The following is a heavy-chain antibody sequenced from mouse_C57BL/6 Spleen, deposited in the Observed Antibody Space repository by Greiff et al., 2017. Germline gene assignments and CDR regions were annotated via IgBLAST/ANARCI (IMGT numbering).Heavy chain of an antibody. CDR2: IYPGDGDT. CDR1: GYAFSSSW. V-gene: IGHV1-82*01. CDR3: ARIYYGSSY. D-gene: IGHD1-1*01. Sequence: VQLQQSGPELVKPGASVKISCKASGYAFSSSWMNWVKQRPGKGLEWIGRIYPGDGDTNYNGKFKGKATLTADKSSSTAYMQLSSLTSEDSAVYFCARIYYGSSYWGQGTTRTVSS. J-gene: IGHJ2*01.